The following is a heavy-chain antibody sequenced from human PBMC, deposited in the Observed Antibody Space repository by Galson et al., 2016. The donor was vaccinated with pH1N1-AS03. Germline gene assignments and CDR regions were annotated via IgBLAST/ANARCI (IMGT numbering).Heavy chain of an antibody. CDR1: GYTFTSVG. CDR2: IRTANGET. D-gene: IGHD1-1*01. J-gene: IGHJ5*02. V-gene: IGHV1-18*01. CDR3: ATDNWNSFDP. Sequence: SVKVSCKASGYTFTSVGISWVRQAPGQGLEWVGWIRTANGETHYAQNVQGRVTMTSDTSTDTVYMELTRLISDDTAVYYCATDNWNSFDPWGQGTLVTVSS.